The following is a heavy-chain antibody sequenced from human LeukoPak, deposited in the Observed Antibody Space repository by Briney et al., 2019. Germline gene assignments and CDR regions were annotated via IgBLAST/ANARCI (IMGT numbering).Heavy chain of an antibody. CDR3: ARDPPAGTPTSAFDI. D-gene: IGHD3-10*01. Sequence: GASVKVSCKASGYTFTSYYMHWVRQAPGQGLEWMGIINPSGGSTSYAQKFQGRVTMTRDTSTSTVYMELSSLRSEDTAVYYCARDPPAGTPTSAFDIWGQGTMVTVSS. J-gene: IGHJ3*02. V-gene: IGHV1-46*01. CDR2: INPSGGST. CDR1: GYTFTSYY.